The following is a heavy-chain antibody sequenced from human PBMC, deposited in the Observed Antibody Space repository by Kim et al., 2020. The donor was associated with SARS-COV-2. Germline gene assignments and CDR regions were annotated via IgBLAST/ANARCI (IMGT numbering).Heavy chain of an antibody. J-gene: IGHJ4*02. Sequence: ASVKVSCKASGYTFTSYAMHWVRQAPGQRLEWMRWINAGNGNTKYSQKFQGRVTITRDTSASTAYMELSSLRSEDTAVYYCARGRGSVGYYDYWGQGTLVTVSS. CDR1: GYTFTSYA. CDR2: INAGNGNT. V-gene: IGHV1-3*01. D-gene: IGHD3-22*01. CDR3: ARGRGSVGYYDY.